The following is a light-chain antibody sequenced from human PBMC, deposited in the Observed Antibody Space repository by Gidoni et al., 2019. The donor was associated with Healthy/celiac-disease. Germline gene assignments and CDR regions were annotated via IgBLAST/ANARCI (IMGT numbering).Light chain of an antibody. V-gene: IGKV1-39*01. CDR2: AAS. CDR3: QQSYSTPWT. CDR1: KSISSY. J-gene: IGKJ1*01. Sequence: DIQMTQSPSSLSASVGDRVTITCRASKSISSYLNWYQQKPGKAPKLLIYAASSLQSGVPSRFSGSGSGTDFTRTSSSLQPEDFATYYCQQSYSTPWTFGQGTKVEIK.